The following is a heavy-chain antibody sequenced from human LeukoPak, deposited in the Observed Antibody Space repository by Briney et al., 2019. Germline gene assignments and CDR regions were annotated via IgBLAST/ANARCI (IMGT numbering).Heavy chain of an antibody. Sequence: PGGSLRLSCAASGFTFSSYGMHWVRQAPGKGLEWVAFIRNDGSSEFYKDSVKGRFTISRDNSKNTLFLQMNSLRAEDTAVYYCARDPRTTFAFDIWGQGTMVTVSS. CDR3: ARDPRTTFAFDI. CDR2: IRNDGSSE. V-gene: IGHV3-30*02. CDR1: GFTFSSYG. D-gene: IGHD4-17*01. J-gene: IGHJ3*02.